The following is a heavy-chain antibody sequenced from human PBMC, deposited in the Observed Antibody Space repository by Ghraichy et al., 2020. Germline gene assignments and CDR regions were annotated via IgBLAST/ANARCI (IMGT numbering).Heavy chain of an antibody. V-gene: IGHV4-34*01. J-gene: IGHJ4*02. Sequence: SETPSLTCAVHGESFNGYYWTWIRQPPGKGLEWIGEITHTGSTNYNPSLNRPVTISLDTSKNQFSLKLTSVTAADTAVYYCARGRTWAYYFDYWGQGTLVTVSS. CDR2: ITHTGST. CDR3: ARGRTWAYYFDY. D-gene: IGHD1-14*01. CDR1: GESFNGYY.